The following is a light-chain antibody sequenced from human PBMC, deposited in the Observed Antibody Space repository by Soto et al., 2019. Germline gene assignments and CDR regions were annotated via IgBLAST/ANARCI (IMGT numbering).Light chain of an antibody. V-gene: IGLV1-44*01. CDR3: ATWDDSLNGRV. CDR1: SSNIGSNYD. CDR2: SNN. J-gene: IGLJ2*01. Sequence: QSVLTQPPSVSGAPGQTVTISCAGTSSNIGSNYDVHWYQHLPGTAPKLLIYSNNQRPSGVPERFSGSKSGTSASLAISGLQSEDEADYHCATWDDSLNGRVFGGGTKLTVL.